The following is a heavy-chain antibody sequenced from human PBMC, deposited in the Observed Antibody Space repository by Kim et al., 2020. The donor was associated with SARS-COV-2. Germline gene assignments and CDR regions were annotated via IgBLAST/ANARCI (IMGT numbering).Heavy chain of an antibody. J-gene: IGHJ4*02. D-gene: IGHD1-26*01. CDR3: AKVLVGKLRGYFDS. CDR2: ISDGGGST. Sequence: GGSLRRSCAASGFTFSTYAMNWVRQAPGKGLEWVSLISDGGGSTFYADSVKGRFTISRDNSKNTLYLQMNSLRAEDTAVYYCAKVLVGKLRGYFDSWGQGTLVTVSS. CDR1: GFTFSTYA. V-gene: IGHV3-23*01.